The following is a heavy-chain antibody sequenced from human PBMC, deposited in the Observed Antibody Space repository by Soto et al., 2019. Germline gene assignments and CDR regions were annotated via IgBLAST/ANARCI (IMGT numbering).Heavy chain of an antibody. CDR2: IDPSDSQT. Sequence: ESLKMSCKGSGYSFASYWITWVRQKPGKGLEWMGRIDPSDSQTYYSPSFRGHVTISVTKSITTVFLQWSSLRASDTAMYYCERQISDSDTGPNFQYYFDSWGQGTPVTVSS. D-gene: IGHD5-18*01. CDR3: ERQISDSDTGPNFQYYFDS. CDR1: GYSFASYW. J-gene: IGHJ4*02. V-gene: IGHV5-10-1*01.